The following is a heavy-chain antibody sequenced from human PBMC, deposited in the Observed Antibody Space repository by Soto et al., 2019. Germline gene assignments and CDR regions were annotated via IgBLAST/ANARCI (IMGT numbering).Heavy chain of an antibody. CDR1: GGSISSYY. CDR2: VYYSGST. CDR3: ARGMVRGVMGYGMDV. Sequence: SETLSLTCTVSGGSISSYYWSWIRQPPGKGLEWIGYVYYSGSTNYNPSLKSRVTISVDTSKNQFSLKLSSVTAADTAVYYCARGMVRGVMGYGMDVWGQGTTVTVSS. D-gene: IGHD3-10*01. V-gene: IGHV4-59*12. J-gene: IGHJ6*02.